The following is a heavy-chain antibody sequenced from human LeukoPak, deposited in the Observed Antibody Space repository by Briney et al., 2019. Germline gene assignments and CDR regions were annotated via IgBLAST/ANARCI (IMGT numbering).Heavy chain of an antibody. Sequence: KTGGSLRLSCAASGFTFSNAWMSWVRQAPGKGLEWVGRIKSKTDGGTTDYAPPVKGRFTISIEESKNTLYLQMNSLKTEDTAVYYCTTDQSTPYYYGSGSPYYFDYWGQGTLVIVSS. J-gene: IGHJ4*02. CDR3: TTDQSTPYYYGSGSPYYFDY. CDR2: IKSKTDGGTT. CDR1: GFTFSNAW. V-gene: IGHV3-15*01. D-gene: IGHD3-10*01.